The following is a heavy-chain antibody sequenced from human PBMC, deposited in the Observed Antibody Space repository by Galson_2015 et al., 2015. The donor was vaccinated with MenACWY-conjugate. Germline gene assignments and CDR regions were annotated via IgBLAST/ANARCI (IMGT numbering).Heavy chain of an antibody. V-gene: IGHV3-33*01. J-gene: IGHJ4*02. CDR2: IWSDGSNK. D-gene: IGHD2-2*01. CDR1: GFTFSSYG. CDR3: ARDYCSITSCSFDS. Sequence: SLRLSCAASGFTFSSYGMHWVRQAPGKGLEWVAVIWSDGSNKYSADSVKGRFTISRDNSKNTLYLQMNSLRAEDTSVYYCARDYCSITSCSFDSWAREPWSPSPQ.